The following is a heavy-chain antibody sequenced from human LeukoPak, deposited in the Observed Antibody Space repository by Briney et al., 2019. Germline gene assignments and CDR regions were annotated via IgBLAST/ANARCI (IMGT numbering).Heavy chain of an antibody. CDR1: GYTFPTYA. V-gene: IGHV7-4-1*02. Sequence: ASVKVSCKASGYTFPTYAMNWVRQAPGQGLECMGWINTNTGNPTYAQGFTGRFVFSLDTSVSTAYLQISSLKAEDTAIYYCARDHVKLGSSFHPFDAFDVWGQGTLVTVSS. CDR3: ARDHVKLGSSFHPFDAFDV. CDR2: INTNTGNP. J-gene: IGHJ3*01. D-gene: IGHD2-2*01.